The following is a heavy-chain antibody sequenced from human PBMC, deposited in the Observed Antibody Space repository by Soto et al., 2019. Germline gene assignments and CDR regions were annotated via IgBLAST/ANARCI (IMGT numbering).Heavy chain of an antibody. J-gene: IGHJ4*02. CDR1: GGSLSSYY. V-gene: IGHV4-59*01. CDR3: ARWYGGSLDY. Sequence: PSETLSLTCTVSGGSLSSYYWSWIRQPPGKGLEWIGYIYYSGSTNYNPSLKSRVTISVDTSKNQFSLKLSSVTAADTAVYYCARWYGGSLDYWGQGTLVTVSS. CDR2: IYYSGST. D-gene: IGHD4-17*01.